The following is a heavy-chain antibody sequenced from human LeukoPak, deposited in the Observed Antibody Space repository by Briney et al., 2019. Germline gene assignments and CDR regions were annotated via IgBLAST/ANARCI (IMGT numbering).Heavy chain of an antibody. Sequence: GRSLRLSCAASGFTFSSYEMNWVRQAPGKGLEWVSYISSSGSTIYYADSVKGRFTISRDNAKNSLYLQMNSLRAEDTALYYCAKTAMVRGNYYYYMDVWGKGTTVTISS. CDR2: ISSSGSTI. CDR1: GFTFSSYE. V-gene: IGHV3-48*03. CDR3: AKTAMVRGNYYYYMDV. J-gene: IGHJ6*03. D-gene: IGHD3-10*01.